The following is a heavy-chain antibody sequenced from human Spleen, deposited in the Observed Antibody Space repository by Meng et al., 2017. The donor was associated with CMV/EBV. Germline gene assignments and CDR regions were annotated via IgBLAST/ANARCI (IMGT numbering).Heavy chain of an antibody. CDR1: GFTFSSYS. D-gene: IGHD3-9*01. Sequence: EVQLVESGGXLVKPGGXLRLSCAASGFTFSSYSMNWVRQAPGKGLEWVSSISSSSSYIYYADSVKGRFTISRDNAKNFLYLQMNSLRAEDTAVYYCARDVDRSWYYDYWGQGTLVTVAS. CDR2: ISSSSSYI. J-gene: IGHJ4*02. V-gene: IGHV3-21*02. CDR3: ARDVDRSWYYDY.